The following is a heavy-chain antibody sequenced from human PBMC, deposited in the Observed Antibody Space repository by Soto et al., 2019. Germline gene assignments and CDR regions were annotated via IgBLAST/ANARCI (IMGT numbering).Heavy chain of an antibody. CDR3: ARHPAVTGTAAYFDY. Sequence: QVQLQESGPGLVKPSETLSLTCTVSGGSISSYYWSWIRQPPGKGLEWIGYIYSSGSTNYTPSLKTRVTISVDTSKNQFSLRLSSVTAADTAVYYCARHPAVTGTAAYFDYWGQGTLVTISS. D-gene: IGHD6-19*01. V-gene: IGHV4-59*08. CDR2: IYSSGST. J-gene: IGHJ4*02. CDR1: GGSISSYY.